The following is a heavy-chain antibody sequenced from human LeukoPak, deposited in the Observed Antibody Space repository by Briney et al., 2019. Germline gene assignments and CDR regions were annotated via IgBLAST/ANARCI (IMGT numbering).Heavy chain of an antibody. Sequence: ASVKVSCKASGYTFTNYYIHWVRQAPGQGLEWMGLINPGGDNTDYAQNFQGRVTMTRDTSTSTVYMGLSSLRAEDTAVYYCAKRAGLDSVPLNWFDYWGQGTLVTVSS. CDR1: GYTFTNYY. V-gene: IGHV1-46*01. D-gene: IGHD1-1*01. CDR2: INPGGDNT. J-gene: IGHJ4*02. CDR3: AKRAGLDSVPLNWFDY.